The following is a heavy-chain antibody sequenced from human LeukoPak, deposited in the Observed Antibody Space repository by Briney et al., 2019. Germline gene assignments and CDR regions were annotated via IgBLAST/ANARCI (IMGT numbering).Heavy chain of an antibody. CDR2: IYTSGST. D-gene: IGHD6-19*01. V-gene: IGHV4-59*10. Sequence: PSETLSLTCAVYGGSFSGYYWSWIRQPAGKGLEWIGRIYTSGSTNYNPSLKSRVTMSVDTSKNQFSLKLSSVTAADTAVYYCARAIFFNSSGWYGNWFDPWGQGTLVTVSS. CDR1: GGSFSGYY. CDR3: ARAIFFNSSGWYGNWFDP. J-gene: IGHJ5*02.